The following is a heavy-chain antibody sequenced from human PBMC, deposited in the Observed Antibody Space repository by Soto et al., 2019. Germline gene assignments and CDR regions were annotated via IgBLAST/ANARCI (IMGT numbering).Heavy chain of an antibody. Sequence: GGSLRLSCAASGFTFTRYSMNWVRQAPGKGLEWVSSISSTTNYIYYGDSMKGRFTISRDNAKNSLYLEMNSLRAEDTAVYYCARESEDLTPNFDYWGQGTLVTVSS. V-gene: IGHV3-21*06. CDR2: ISSTTNYI. CDR3: ARESEDLTPNFDY. CDR1: GFTFTRYS. J-gene: IGHJ4*02.